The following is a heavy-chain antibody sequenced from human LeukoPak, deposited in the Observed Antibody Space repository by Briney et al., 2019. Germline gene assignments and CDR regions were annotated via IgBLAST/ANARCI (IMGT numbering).Heavy chain of an antibody. V-gene: IGHV1-18*01. D-gene: IGHD1-26*01. CDR1: GYTFTSYG. CDR2: ISAYNGNT. J-gene: IGHJ4*02. Sequence: GASVKVSCKASGYTFTSYGISWVRQAPGQGVEWMGWISAYNGNTNYAQKLQGRVTMTTDTSTSTAYMELRSLRSDDTAVYYCARGLGGSYHGYYFDYWGQGTLVTVSS. CDR3: ARGLGGSYHGYYFDY.